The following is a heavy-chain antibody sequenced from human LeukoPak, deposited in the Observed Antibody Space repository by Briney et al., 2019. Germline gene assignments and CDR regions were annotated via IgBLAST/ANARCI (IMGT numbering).Heavy chain of an antibody. CDR3: ARDRQVQCSSTSCYPRSYYGMDV. J-gene: IGHJ6*02. CDR1: GFTFSSYE. Sequence: GGSLRLSCAASGFTFSSYEMNWVRQAPGKGLEWVSYISSSGSTIYYADSVKGRFTISRDNAKNSLYLQMNSLRAEDTAVYYCARDRQVQCSSTSCYPRSYYGMDVWGQGTTVAVSS. D-gene: IGHD2-2*01. CDR2: ISSSGSTI. V-gene: IGHV3-48*03.